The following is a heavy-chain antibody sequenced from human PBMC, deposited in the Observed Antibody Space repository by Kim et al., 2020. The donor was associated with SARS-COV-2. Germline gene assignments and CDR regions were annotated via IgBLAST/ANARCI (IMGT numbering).Heavy chain of an antibody. J-gene: IGHJ4*02. Sequence: SETLSLTCTVSGGSISSSSYYWGWIRQPPGKGLEWIGSIYYSGSTYYNPSLKSRVTISVDTSKNQFSLKLSSVTAADTAVYYCARHRGSYYWAIREYYFDYWGQGTLVTVSS. CDR3: ARHRGSYYWAIREYYFDY. V-gene: IGHV4-39*01. CDR2: IYYSGST. CDR1: GGSISSSSYY. D-gene: IGHD1-26*01.